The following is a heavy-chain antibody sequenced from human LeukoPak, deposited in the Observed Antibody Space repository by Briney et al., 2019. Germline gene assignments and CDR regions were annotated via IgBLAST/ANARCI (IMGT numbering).Heavy chain of an antibody. Sequence: ASVKVSCKASGGTFSSYAISWVPQAPGQGLEWMGRIIPIFGAANYAQKFQGRVTITTDESTSTAYMELSSLRSEDTAVYYCARDPHSYGYYYFDYWGQGTLVTVSS. V-gene: IGHV1-69*05. D-gene: IGHD5-18*01. CDR2: IIPIFGAA. J-gene: IGHJ4*02. CDR1: GGTFSSYA. CDR3: ARDPHSYGYYYFDY.